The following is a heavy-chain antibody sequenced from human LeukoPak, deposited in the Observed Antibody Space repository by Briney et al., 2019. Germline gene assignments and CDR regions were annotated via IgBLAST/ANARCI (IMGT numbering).Heavy chain of an antibody. CDR2: INPNSGGT. CDR3: ARDGPYYYDSSGLRGAFDI. J-gene: IGHJ3*02. Sequence: ASVKVSCKASGYTFTGYYMHWVRQAPGQGLEWMGWINPNSGGTNYAQKFQGRVTMTRDTSISTAYMELSRLRSDDTAVYYCARDGPYYYDSSGLRGAFDIWGQGTMVTVSS. CDR1: GYTFTGYY. D-gene: IGHD3-22*01. V-gene: IGHV1-2*02.